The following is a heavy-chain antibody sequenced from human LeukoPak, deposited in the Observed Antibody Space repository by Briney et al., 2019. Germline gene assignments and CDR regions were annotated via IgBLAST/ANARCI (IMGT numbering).Heavy chain of an antibody. CDR2: ISSSSSYI. V-gene: IGHV3-21*01. CDR1: GFTFSSYE. CDR3: ARDLDGTGVWFGENGDY. J-gene: IGHJ4*02. Sequence: PGGSLRLSCAASGFTFSSYEMNWVRQAPGKGLEWVSSISSSSSYIYYADSVKGRFTISRDNAKNSLYLQMNSLRAEDTAVYYCARDLDGTGVWFGENGDYWGQGTLVTVSS. D-gene: IGHD3-10*01.